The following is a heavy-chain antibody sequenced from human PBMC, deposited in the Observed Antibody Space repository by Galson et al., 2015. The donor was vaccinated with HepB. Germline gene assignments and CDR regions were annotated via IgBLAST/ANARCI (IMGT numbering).Heavy chain of an antibody. V-gene: IGHV3-7*03. CDR1: GFTISRYW. CDR2: IKQDGSEK. D-gene: IGHD2-2*01. J-gene: IGHJ4*02. Sequence: SLRLSCAASGFTISRYWMSWVRQAPGKGLEWVANIKQDGSEKYYVDSVRGRFTISRDNAENSVYLQMDGLRREDTAVYYCSRDVAAVPAGDYWGQGTLVTVSS. CDR3: SRDVAAVPAGDY.